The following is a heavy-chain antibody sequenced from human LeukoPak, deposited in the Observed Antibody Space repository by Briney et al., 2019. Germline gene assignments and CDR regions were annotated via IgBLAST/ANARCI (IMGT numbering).Heavy chain of an antibody. J-gene: IGHJ4*02. CDR2: IIPLLRTT. CDR3: ARGGRTAGDYFDS. V-gene: IGHV1-69*16. Sequence: SVKVSCKASGGTFNTSPITWVRQAPGQGLEWMGGIIPLLRTTKSAQKFQGRITITTDESTETAYMELSSLKSDDTAVYYCARGGRTAGDYFDSWGQGTLVTVSS. CDR1: GGTFNTSP. D-gene: IGHD2-21*02.